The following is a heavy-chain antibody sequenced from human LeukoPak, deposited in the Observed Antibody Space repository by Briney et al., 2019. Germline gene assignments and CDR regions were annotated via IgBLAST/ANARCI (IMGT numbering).Heavy chain of an antibody. V-gene: IGHV4-4*07. J-gene: IGHJ5*02. CDR3: ARHSFSSSWYGTFDT. D-gene: IGHD6-13*01. CDR2: IYATGSP. CDR1: GASISSYY. Sequence: SETLSLTCTVSGASISSYYWSWIRQPADRGLEWIGRIYATGSPNYNPSLKSRVTMSVDTSKNQFSLKLTSVTAADTAVYYCARHSFSSSWYGTFDTWGQGSLVTVSS.